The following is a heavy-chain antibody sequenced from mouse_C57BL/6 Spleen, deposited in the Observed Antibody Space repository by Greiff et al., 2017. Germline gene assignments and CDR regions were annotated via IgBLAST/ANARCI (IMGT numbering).Heavy chain of an antibody. CDR1: GFTFSSYT. CDR2: ISGGGGNT. D-gene: IGHD4-1*01. V-gene: IGHV5-9*01. CDR3: ARQLGFDY. Sequence: EVMLVESGGGLVKPGGSLKLSCAASGFTFSSYTMSWVRQTPEKRLEWVATISGGGGNTYYPDSVKGRFTISRDNAKNTLYLQMSSLRSEDTALYYCARQLGFDYWGQGTTLTVSS. J-gene: IGHJ2*01.